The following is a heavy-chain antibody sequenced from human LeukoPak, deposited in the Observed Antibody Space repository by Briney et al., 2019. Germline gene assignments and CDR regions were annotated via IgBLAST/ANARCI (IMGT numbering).Heavy chain of an antibody. J-gene: IGHJ4*02. CDR2: IDPSDSYT. V-gene: IGHV5-10-1*01. D-gene: IGHD6-13*01. CDR3: ARQDDEIAGTFPL. Sequence: GESLRISCQGSGYSFTRYWITGVRLMPGKGLEWMGRIDPSDSYTNYSPSFQGHVTISADKSISTAYLQWSSLKASGTAMYYCARQDDEIAGTFPLWGRGTLVTVSS. CDR1: GYSFTRYW.